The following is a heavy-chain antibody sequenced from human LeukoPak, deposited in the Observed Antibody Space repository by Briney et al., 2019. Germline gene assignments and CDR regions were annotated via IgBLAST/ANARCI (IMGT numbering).Heavy chain of an antibody. J-gene: IGHJ4*02. V-gene: IGHV4-59*08. CDR2: VYYSGST. CDR1: GGSISNYY. Sequence: SSETLSLTCTVSGGSISNYYWTWIRQPPGKGLEWIGYVYYSGSTNYNPSLKSRVTISVDTSKNQLYLKLSSVTAADTAVYYCARGVPFWSAFFDYWGQGTLVTVSS. CDR3: ARGVPFWSAFFDY. D-gene: IGHD3-3*01.